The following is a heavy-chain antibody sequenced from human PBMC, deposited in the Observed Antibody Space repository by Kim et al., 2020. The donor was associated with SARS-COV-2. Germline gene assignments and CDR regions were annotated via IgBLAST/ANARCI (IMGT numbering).Heavy chain of an antibody. Sequence: SETLSLTCTVSGGSISSYYWSWIRQPPGKGLEWIGYIYYSGSTNYNPSLKSRVTISVDTSKNQFSLKLSSVTAADTAVYYCARLGDSSSWLQFDYWGQGTLVTVSS. CDR3: ARLGDSSSWLQFDY. CDR2: IYYSGST. V-gene: IGHV4-59*01. CDR1: GGSISSYY. J-gene: IGHJ4*02. D-gene: IGHD6-13*01.